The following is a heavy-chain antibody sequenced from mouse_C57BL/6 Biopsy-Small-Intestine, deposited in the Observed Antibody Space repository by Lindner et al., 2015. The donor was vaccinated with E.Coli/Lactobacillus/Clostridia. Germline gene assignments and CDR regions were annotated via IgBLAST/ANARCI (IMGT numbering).Heavy chain of an antibody. CDR3: ASCPMVTPSRFDS. CDR2: ILPLFGTV. J-gene: IGHJ4*01. CDR1: GGTFRSYT. V-gene: IGHV1S14*01. D-gene: IGHD2-1*01. Sequence: SVKVSCKASGGTFRSYTLSWARQAPGQGLEWMGAILPLFGTVSYALKFQGRVTITADESTGTAYMELSSLRSEDTAVYYCASCPMVTPSRFDSWGQGTLVTVSS.